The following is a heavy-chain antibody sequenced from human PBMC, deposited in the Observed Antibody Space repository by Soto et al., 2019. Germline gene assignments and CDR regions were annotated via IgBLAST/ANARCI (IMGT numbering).Heavy chain of an antibody. CDR2: IYYSGST. Sequence: NPSETLSLTCTVSGGSISSSSYYWGWIRQPPGKGLEWIGSIYYSGSTYYNPSLKSRVTISVDTSKNQFSLKLSSVTAADTAVYYCARHSSGWYFDYYYGMDVWGQGTTVTVS. CDR3: ARHSSGWYFDYYYGMDV. CDR1: GGSISSSSYY. D-gene: IGHD6-19*01. J-gene: IGHJ6*02. V-gene: IGHV4-39*01.